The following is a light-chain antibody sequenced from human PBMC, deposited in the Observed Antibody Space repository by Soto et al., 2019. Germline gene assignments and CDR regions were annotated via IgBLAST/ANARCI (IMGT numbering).Light chain of an antibody. CDR2: HAS. V-gene: IGKV3-20*01. J-gene: IGKJ4*01. Sequence: ENVLTQSPGTLSLSPGERATLSCRASQSISSSYLAWYQQKPGQTPRLLIYHASNRATGIPDRFSGSGSGTDFTLTISRLEPEDFAVYYCQQYGDSLLTFGGGTKMEIK. CDR3: QQYGDSLLT. CDR1: QSISSSY.